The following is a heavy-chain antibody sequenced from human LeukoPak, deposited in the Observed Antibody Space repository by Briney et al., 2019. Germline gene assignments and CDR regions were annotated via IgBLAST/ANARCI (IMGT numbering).Heavy chain of an antibody. V-gene: IGHV3-74*01. CDR1: GFTFSNYR. D-gene: IGHD2-21*02. Sequence: QPGGSLILSCAASGFTFSNYRMHWVRQAPGKGLVWVSRIDSDGTRTTYADSVKGRFTISRDNAKNTLYLQMNSLRAEDTAVYYCARSPNCGGDCSWGQGTLVTVSS. CDR2: IDSDGTRT. CDR3: ARSPNCGGDCS. J-gene: IGHJ5*02.